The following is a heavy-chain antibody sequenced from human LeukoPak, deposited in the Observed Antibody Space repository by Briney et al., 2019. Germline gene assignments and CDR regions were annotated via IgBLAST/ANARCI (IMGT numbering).Heavy chain of an antibody. CDR2: IYYSGNT. CDR3: ARANFNWGVDY. V-gene: IGHV4-59*01. CDR1: GGSFSGYY. D-gene: IGHD7-27*01. J-gene: IGHJ4*02. Sequence: SETLSLTCAVYGGSFSGYYWSWIRQPPGKGLEWIGYIYYSGNTNYNPSLKSRVTISVDTSKNQFSLKLSSVSAADTAVYYCARANFNWGVDYWGQGTLVTVSS.